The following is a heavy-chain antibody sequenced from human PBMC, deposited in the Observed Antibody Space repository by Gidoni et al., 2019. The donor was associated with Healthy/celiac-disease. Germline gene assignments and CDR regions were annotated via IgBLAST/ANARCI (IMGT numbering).Heavy chain of an antibody. CDR2: SIPFFGTA. CDR3: SRGGKDTAMVTTFDY. CDR1: GGTFSSYA. Sequence: QVKLVQSGAEVKKPGSSVKVYCKASGGTFSSYAISWVRQAPGQGLEWRGGSIPFFGTALYAQMFQRRVTITADESTSTSYLELRSLSSEDSAVYYCSRGGKDTAMVTTFDYWGQGTLVTVSS. J-gene: IGHJ4*02. D-gene: IGHD5-18*01. V-gene: IGHV1-69*01.